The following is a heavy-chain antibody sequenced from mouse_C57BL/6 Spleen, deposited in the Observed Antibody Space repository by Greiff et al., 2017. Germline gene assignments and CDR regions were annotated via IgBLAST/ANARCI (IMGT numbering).Heavy chain of an antibody. CDR3: ARRISSLGYFDY. CDR2: INPSTGGT. V-gene: IGHV1-42*01. D-gene: IGHD1-1*01. Sequence: EVKLLESGPELVKPGASVKISCKASGYSFTGYYMNWVKQSPEKSLEWIGEINPSTGGTTYNQKFKAKATLTVDKSSSTAYMQLKSLTSEDSAVYYCARRISSLGYFDYWGQGTTLTVSS. J-gene: IGHJ2*01. CDR1: GYSFTGYY.